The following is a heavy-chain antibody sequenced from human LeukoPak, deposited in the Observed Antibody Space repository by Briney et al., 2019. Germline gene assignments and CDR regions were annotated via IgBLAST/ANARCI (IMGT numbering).Heavy chain of an antibody. Sequence: SETLSLTCTVSGGSISSYYWSWIRQPPGKGLEWIGYIYYSGSTNYNPSLKSRVTISVDTSKNQFSLKLSSVTAADTAVYYCARDGDRSSGWYTYWGQGTLVTVSS. CDR2: IYYSGST. V-gene: IGHV4-59*01. D-gene: IGHD6-19*01. CDR3: ARDGDRSSGWYTY. CDR1: GGSISSYY. J-gene: IGHJ4*02.